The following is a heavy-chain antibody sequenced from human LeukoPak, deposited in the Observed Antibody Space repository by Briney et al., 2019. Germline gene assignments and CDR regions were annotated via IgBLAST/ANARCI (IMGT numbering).Heavy chain of an antibody. V-gene: IGHV3-23*01. CDR2: IRTSGDT. Sequence: GGSLRLSCAAPGFIFSSYAISWVRQAPGKGLEWVSGIRTSGDTFYADSVKGRFTISRDISKNTVYLQMNSLRAEDSAVYYCATLSYDVWTGINWFDPWGQGTLVTASS. CDR3: ATLSYDVWTGINWFDP. CDR1: GFIFSSYA. J-gene: IGHJ5*02. D-gene: IGHD3-3*01.